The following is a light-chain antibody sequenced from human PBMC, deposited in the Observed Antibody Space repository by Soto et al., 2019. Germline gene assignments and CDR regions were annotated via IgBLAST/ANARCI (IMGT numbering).Light chain of an antibody. CDR1: SNDIGEYNY. Sequence: QSALTQPASVSGSPGQSVTISCAGSSNDIGEYNYVSWYQQHPGEAPKVVIYEVSSRPSGSSNRFSGSKSGNTASLTISGLQAEDEADYYCSSYTNSRTLVFGTGTKLT. CDR2: EVS. J-gene: IGLJ1*01. V-gene: IGLV2-14*01. CDR3: SSYTNSRTLV.